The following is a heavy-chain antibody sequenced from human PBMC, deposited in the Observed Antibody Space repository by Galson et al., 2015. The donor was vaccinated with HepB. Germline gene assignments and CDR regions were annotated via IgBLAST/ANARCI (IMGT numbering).Heavy chain of an antibody. D-gene: IGHD2-21*02. Sequence: SLRLSCAASGFAFGAYAMHWVRQTPVKGLECVAYVSHDETKKHYAGSVQGRFTVSRDNSKDTLFLQMNSLRSDDMALYYCATVGWVMTPGFDVWGRGAMVTVSS. CDR2: VSHDETKK. CDR1: GFAFGAYA. V-gene: IGHV3-30*06. J-gene: IGHJ3*01. CDR3: ATVGWVMTPGFDV.